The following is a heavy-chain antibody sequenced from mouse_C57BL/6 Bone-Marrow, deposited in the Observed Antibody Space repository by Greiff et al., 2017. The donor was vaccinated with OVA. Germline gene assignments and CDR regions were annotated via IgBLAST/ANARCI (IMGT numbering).Heavy chain of an antibody. CDR3: ARWGYYGSSYELDY. J-gene: IGHJ2*01. Sequence: EVKLMESGPELVKPGASVKIPCKASGYTFTDYNMDWVKQSHGKSLEWIGDINPNNGGTIYNQKFKGKATLTVDKSSSTAYMELRSLTSEDTAVYYCARWGYYGSSYELDYWGQGTTLTVSS. D-gene: IGHD1-1*01. CDR1: GYTFTDYN. CDR2: INPNNGGT. V-gene: IGHV1-18*01.